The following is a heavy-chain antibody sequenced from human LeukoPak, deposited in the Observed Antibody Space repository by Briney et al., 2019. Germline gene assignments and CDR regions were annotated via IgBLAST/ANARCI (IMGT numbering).Heavy chain of an antibody. Sequence: SETLSLTCSVPGDSVSRSDSYWDWIRQPPGKGLEWIGTIYYSGRTYYSPSLKSRVTMSVDPSNNQFSLNLRSVTAADTALYYCARRRYYDGSGYLEWGQGTLLSVSS. D-gene: IGHD3-22*01. CDR2: IYYSGRT. CDR1: GDSVSRSDSY. J-gene: IGHJ1*01. V-gene: IGHV4-39*01. CDR3: ARRRYYDGSGYLE.